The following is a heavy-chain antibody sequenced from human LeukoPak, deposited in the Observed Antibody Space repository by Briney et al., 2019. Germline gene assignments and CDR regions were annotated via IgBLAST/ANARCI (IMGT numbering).Heavy chain of an antibody. J-gene: IGHJ4*02. CDR1: GFTVSSNY. Sequence: GGSLRLSCAASGFTVSSNYMSWVRQAPGKGLEWVSVIYSGGSTYYADSVKGRFTISRDNSKNTLYLQMNSLRAEDTAVYYCARGVVPAAIDYWGQGTLVTVPS. CDR3: ARGVVPAAIDY. D-gene: IGHD2-2*02. V-gene: IGHV3-66*01. CDR2: IYSGGST.